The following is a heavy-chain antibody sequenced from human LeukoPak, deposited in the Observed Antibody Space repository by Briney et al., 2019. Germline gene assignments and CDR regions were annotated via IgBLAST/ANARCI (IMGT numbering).Heavy chain of an antibody. D-gene: IGHD5-24*01. CDR1: GGTFSSYA. CDR3: AREVEMATIGVDAFDI. J-gene: IGHJ3*02. CDR2: IIPIFGTA. Sequence: GASVKVSCKASGGTFSSYAISWVRQAPGQGLEWMGGIIPIFGTANYAQKFQGRVTITTDESTSTAYMEPSSLRSEDTAVYYCAREVEMATIGVDAFDIWGQGTMVTVSS. V-gene: IGHV1-69*05.